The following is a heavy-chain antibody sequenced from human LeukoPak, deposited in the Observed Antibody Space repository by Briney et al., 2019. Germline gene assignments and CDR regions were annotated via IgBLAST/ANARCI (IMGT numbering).Heavy chain of an antibody. CDR1: GFSFSKFG. Sequence: GGSLRLSCAASGFSFSKFGMHWVRQAPGKGLEWVAVISYDGGNKYYADSVKGRFTISRDNPKNTLYLQMNSLRAEDTAVYYCAKGGITMIVVVITPFDYWGQGTLVTVSS. CDR3: AKGGITMIVVVITPFDY. J-gene: IGHJ4*02. CDR2: ISYDGGNK. V-gene: IGHV3-30*18. D-gene: IGHD3-22*01.